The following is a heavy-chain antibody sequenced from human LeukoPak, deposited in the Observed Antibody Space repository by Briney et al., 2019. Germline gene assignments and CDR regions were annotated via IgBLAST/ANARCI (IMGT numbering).Heavy chain of an antibody. J-gene: IGHJ4*02. Sequence: SETLSLTCTVSGGSISSYYWSWTRQPPGKGLEWIGYIYYSGSTNYNPSLKSRVTISVDTSKNQFSLKLSSVTAADTAVYYCARRTLYSRYYDYWGQGTLVTVSS. D-gene: IGHD6-13*01. V-gene: IGHV4-59*01. CDR3: ARRTLYSRYYDY. CDR2: IYYSGST. CDR1: GGSISSYY.